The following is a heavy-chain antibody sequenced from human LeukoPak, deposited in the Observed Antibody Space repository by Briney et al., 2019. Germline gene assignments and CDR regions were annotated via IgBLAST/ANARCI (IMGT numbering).Heavy chain of an antibody. CDR1: GFTVSSSY. J-gene: IGHJ4*02. CDR2: INSGGTT. D-gene: IGHD6-19*01. Sequence: GGSLRLSCAVSGFTVSSSYLSWVRRAPGKGLEWVSVINSGGTTYYADPVKGRFIISRDNSKNTLYLQMNSLRAEDTAVYYCAGIAVGFFDYWGQGTLVTGSS. CDR3: AGIAVGFFDY. V-gene: IGHV3-66*01.